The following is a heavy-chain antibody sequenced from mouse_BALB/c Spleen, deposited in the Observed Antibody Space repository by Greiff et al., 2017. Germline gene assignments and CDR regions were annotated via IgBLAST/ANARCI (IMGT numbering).Heavy chain of an antibody. CDR2: INPSNGGT. CDR1: GYTFPSYY. CDR3: YYGSTYWYFDV. J-gene: IGHJ1*01. Sequence: VKLQESGAELVKPGASVKLSCKASGYTFPSYYMYWVKQRPGQGLEWIGEINPSNGGTNFNEKFKSKATLTVDKSSSTAYMQLSSLTSEDSAVYYCYYGSTYWYFDVWGAGTTVTVSS. V-gene: IGHV1S81*02. D-gene: IGHD1-1*01.